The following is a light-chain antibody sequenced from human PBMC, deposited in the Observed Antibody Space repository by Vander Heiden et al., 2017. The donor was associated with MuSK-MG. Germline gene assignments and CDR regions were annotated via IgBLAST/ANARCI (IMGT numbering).Light chain of an antibody. CDR1: QSISSY. J-gene: IGKJ4*01. V-gene: IGKV1-39*01. CDR3: QQSYSVPLT. CDR2: AAS. Sequence: DIQMTQSPSSLSASVGDRVTITCRASQSISSYLNWYQQKPGKAPKLLIYAASNLQSGVPSRFSGSGSGTEFTLTISSLQPEDFATYYCQQSYSVPLTFGGGTKVEIK.